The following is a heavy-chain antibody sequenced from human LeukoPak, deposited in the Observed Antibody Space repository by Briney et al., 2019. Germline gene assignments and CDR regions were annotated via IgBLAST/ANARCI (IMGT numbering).Heavy chain of an antibody. CDR2: IHTSGST. CDR1: GGSINHYH. V-gene: IGHV4-4*07. J-gene: IGHJ5*02. CDR3: ARLADP. Sequence: PSETLSLTCTASGGSINHYHWSWIRQPAGKGLEWIGRIHTSGSTKYNPSLKSRVTMSLDTSKNQFSLKLSSVTAADTAVYYCARLADPWGQGTLVTVSS.